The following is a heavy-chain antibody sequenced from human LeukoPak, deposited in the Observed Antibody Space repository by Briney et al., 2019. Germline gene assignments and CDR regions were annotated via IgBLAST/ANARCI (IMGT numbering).Heavy chain of an antibody. D-gene: IGHD1-26*01. CDR2: IGANGAQT. J-gene: IGHJ6*02. CDR3: ARGGSPRGYYYGMDV. CDR1: GFTFSSHA. Sequence: GGSLRLSCSASGFTFSSHAVHWVRQAPGKGLEYVSAIGANGAQTYYADSVKGRFTISRDNSKNTLYLQMGRLRAEDMAVYYCARGGSPRGYYYGMDVWGQGTTVTVSS. V-gene: IGHV3-64*02.